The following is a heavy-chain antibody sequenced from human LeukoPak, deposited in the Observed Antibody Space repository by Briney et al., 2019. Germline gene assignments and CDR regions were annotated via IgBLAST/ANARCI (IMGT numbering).Heavy chain of an antibody. Sequence: PGGSLRLSCAASGFIFSTYSMNWVRQAPGKGLERLSYISGSSSTIHYADSVKGRFTISRDNAKNSLYLQMNSLRDEDTAVYYCARDTAYAFDIWGQGTMVTVSS. V-gene: IGHV3-48*02. CDR1: GFIFSTYS. CDR2: ISGSSSTI. CDR3: ARDTAYAFDI. J-gene: IGHJ3*02.